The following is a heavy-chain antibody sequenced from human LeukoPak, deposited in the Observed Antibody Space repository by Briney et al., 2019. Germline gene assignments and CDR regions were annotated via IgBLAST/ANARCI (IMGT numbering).Heavy chain of an antibody. CDR2: ISYDGNNK. Sequence: GGSLRLSCAASGFTFSSYGMHWVRQAPGKGLEWVAVISYDGNNKYYADSVKGRFTISGDNSKNTLYLQMNSLRAEDTAVYYCAKAEDTAMVDYWGQGTLVTVSS. J-gene: IGHJ4*02. CDR1: GFTFSSYG. D-gene: IGHD5-18*01. CDR3: AKAEDTAMVDY. V-gene: IGHV3-30*18.